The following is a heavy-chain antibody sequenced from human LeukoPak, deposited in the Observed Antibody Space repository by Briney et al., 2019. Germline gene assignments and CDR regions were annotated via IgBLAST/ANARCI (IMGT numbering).Heavy chain of an antibody. Sequence: ASMKVSCKASGYTFTSYYMHWVRQAPGQGLEWMGIINPSGGSTSYAQKFQGRVTMTTDTSTSTVYMELSSLRSEDTAVYYCAREGSIGLLIYWGQGTLVTVSS. CDR3: AREGSIGLLIY. CDR2: INPSGGST. CDR1: GYTFTSYY. J-gene: IGHJ4*02. V-gene: IGHV1-46*01. D-gene: IGHD2-21*01.